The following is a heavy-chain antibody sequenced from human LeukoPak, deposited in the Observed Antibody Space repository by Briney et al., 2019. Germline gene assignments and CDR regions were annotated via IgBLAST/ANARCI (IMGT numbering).Heavy chain of an antibody. D-gene: IGHD3-9*01. CDR2: INPNSGGT. CDR3: ARSPDILTGENFDY. Sequence: ASLKVSCKASGYTFTDYYMHWVRQAPGQGLEWMGWINPNSGGTNYAQKFYARVTMTRDTSISTAYIELSRLRSDDTAVFYCARSPDILTGENFDYWGQGTLVTVSS. V-gene: IGHV1-2*02. CDR1: GYTFTDYY. J-gene: IGHJ4*02.